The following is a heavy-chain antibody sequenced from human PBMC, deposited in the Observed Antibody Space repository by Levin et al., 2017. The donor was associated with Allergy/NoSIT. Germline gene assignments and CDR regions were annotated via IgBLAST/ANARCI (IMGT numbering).Heavy chain of an antibody. V-gene: IGHV4-4*02. CDR2: IYHSGST. J-gene: IGHJ5*02. CDR1: GGSISSSNW. Sequence: SETLSLTCAVSGGSISSSNWWSWVRQPPGKGLEWIGEIYHSGSTNYNPSLKSRVTISVDKSKNQFSLKLSSVTAADTAVYYCARAPGYDIFDPVVLTIYKYNWFDPWGQGTLVTVSS. CDR3: ARAPGYDIFDPVVLTIYKYNWFDP. D-gene: IGHD3-9*01.